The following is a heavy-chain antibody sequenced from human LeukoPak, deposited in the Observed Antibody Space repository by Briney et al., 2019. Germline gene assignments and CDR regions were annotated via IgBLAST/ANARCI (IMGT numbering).Heavy chain of an antibody. CDR1: GGSISSYY. D-gene: IGHD2-15*01. CDR2: IYYSGST. CDR3: ARIHRYCSGGACYVLDN. Sequence: SETLSLTCTASGGSISSYYWTWIRQPPGKGLEWIGYIYYSGSTNYNPSFKSRITISVDTSRNQFSLQLSSVTAADTAVYYCARIHRYCSGGACYVLDNWGQGTLVAVSS. V-gene: IGHV4-59*01. J-gene: IGHJ4*02.